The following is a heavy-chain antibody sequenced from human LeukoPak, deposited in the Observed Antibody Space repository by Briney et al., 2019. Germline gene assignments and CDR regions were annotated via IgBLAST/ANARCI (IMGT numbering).Heavy chain of an antibody. CDR3: TRHWDTAMGDGYDY. Sequence: PGGSLRLSCAASGFTFSGSAMHWVRQASGKGLEWVGRIISKANSYATAYAASVKGRFTISRDDSKNTAYLQMNSLKTEDTAVYYCTRHWDTAMGDGYDYWDQGTLVTVSS. J-gene: IGHJ4*02. CDR2: IISKANSYAT. D-gene: IGHD5-18*01. CDR1: GFTFSGSA. V-gene: IGHV3-73*01.